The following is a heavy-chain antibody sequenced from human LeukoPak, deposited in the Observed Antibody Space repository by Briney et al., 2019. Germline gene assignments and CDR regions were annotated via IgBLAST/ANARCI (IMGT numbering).Heavy chain of an antibody. J-gene: IGHJ3*02. CDR3: ARADGHYYDSSAAVGAFDI. CDR1: GDSISSGGYY. Sequence: SETLSLTCTVSGDSISSGGYYWSWIRQHPGKGLEWIGNIYYSGSTHYNPSLKSRVTISVDTSKNQFSLKLSSVTAADTGVYYCARADGHYYDSSAAVGAFDIWGQGTMVTVSS. V-gene: IGHV4-31*03. CDR2: IYYSGST. D-gene: IGHD3-22*01.